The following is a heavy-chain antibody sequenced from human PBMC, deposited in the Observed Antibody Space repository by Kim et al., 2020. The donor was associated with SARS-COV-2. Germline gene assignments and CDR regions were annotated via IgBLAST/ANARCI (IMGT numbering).Heavy chain of an antibody. CDR2: IKSKTDGGTT. D-gene: IGHD4-17*01. J-gene: IGHJ4*02. CDR1: GFTFSNAW. V-gene: IGHV3-15*01. Sequence: GGSLRLSCAASGFTFSNAWMSWVRQAPGKGLEWVGRIKSKTDGGTTDYAAPVKGRFTISRDDSKNTLYLQMNSLKTEDTAVYYCTTDLLLSYGDSRDLDYWGQGTLVTVSS. CDR3: TTDLLLSYGDSRDLDY.